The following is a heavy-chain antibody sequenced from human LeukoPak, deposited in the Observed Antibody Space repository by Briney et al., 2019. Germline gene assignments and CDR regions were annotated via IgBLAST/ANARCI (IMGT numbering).Heavy chain of an antibody. D-gene: IGHD6-13*01. J-gene: IGHJ6*02. Sequence: SETLSLTCAVYGGSFSDYYWSWIRQPPGEGLEWIGEINHSGSTDYNPSLKSRVTISVDTSKNQFSLKLSSVTAADTAVYYCARDSGYSSSWYLYYYYGMDVWGQGTTVTVSS. CDR1: GGSFSDYY. V-gene: IGHV4-34*01. CDR2: INHSGST. CDR3: ARDSGYSSSWYLYYYYGMDV.